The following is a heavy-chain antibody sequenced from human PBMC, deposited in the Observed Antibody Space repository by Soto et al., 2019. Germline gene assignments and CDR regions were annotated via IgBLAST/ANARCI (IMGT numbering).Heavy chain of an antibody. D-gene: IGHD6-19*01. CDR1: GFTFSSYG. Sequence: QAGGSLRLSCAASGFTFSSYGMHWVRQAPGKGLEWVAVIWYGGSNKYYADSVKGRFTISRDNSKNTLYLQMNSLRAEDTAVSYCARDEHAVAELHLTYYYYGMDVWGQGTTVTVSS. CDR2: IWYGGSNK. CDR3: ARDEHAVAELHLTYYYYGMDV. J-gene: IGHJ6*02. V-gene: IGHV3-33*01.